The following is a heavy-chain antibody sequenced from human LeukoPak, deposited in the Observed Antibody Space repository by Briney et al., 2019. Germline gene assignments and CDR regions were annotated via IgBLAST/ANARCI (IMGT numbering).Heavy chain of an antibody. CDR3: ARVSGRLERQSDLDY. Sequence: GGSLRLSCTASTLTFSSYAMHWVRQAPGKGLEWVSSISGDSTYIYNAGSVKGRFTISRDNAQASLYLQMISLRADDTAVYYCARVSGRLERQSDLDYWGQGTLVIVSS. J-gene: IGHJ4*02. CDR1: TLTFSSYA. CDR2: ISGDSTYI. D-gene: IGHD1-1*01. V-gene: IGHV3-21*01.